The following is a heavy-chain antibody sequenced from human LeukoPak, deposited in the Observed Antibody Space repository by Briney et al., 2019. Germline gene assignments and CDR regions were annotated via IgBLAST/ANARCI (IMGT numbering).Heavy chain of an antibody. V-gene: IGHV1-69*13. D-gene: IGHD3-10*01. CDR2: IIPIFGTA. CDR1: GGTFSSYA. J-gene: IGHJ4*02. Sequence: SVKVSCKASGGTFSSYAISWVRQAPGQGLEWMGGIIPIFGTANYAQKFQGRVTITADESTSTAYMELSSLRSEDTAVYYCTIYPHYYGSGIPSDYWGQGTLVTVSS. CDR3: TIYPHYYGSGIPSDY.